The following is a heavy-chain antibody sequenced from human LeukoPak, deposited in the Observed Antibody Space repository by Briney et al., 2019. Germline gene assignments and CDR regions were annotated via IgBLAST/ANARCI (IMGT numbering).Heavy chain of an antibody. V-gene: IGHV1-2*02. CDR1: GYTFSGYY. CDR2: INPNSGGT. D-gene: IGHD3-16*02. Sequence: PGASVKVSCKASGYTFSGYYIYWVRQASGQGLEWMGWINPNSGGTNYAQRFQGRVTMTRDTSISTADMDLSRLRPDDTAVYYCARGRSIRLGELSLYIWGQGTLVTVSS. J-gene: IGHJ4*02. CDR3: ARGRSIRLGELSLYI.